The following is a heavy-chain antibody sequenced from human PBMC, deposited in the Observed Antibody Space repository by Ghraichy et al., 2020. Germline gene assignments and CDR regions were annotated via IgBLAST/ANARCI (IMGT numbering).Heavy chain of an antibody. J-gene: IGHJ5*02. CDR3: ARVNTIFGVGMGWFDP. CDR1: GGSISSYY. Sequence: SETLSLTCTVSGGSISSYYWSWIRQPAGKGLEWIGRIYTSGSTNYNPSLKSRVTMSVDTSKNQFSLKLSSVTAADTAVYYCARVNTIFGVGMGWFDPWGQGTLDTVSS. D-gene: IGHD3-3*01. V-gene: IGHV4-4*07. CDR2: IYTSGST.